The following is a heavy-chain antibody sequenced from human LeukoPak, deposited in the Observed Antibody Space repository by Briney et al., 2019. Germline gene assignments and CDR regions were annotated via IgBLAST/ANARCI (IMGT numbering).Heavy chain of an antibody. CDR1: GFTFSSYS. V-gene: IGHV3-21*01. CDR3: ASLVEYSSYNWFDP. D-gene: IGHD6-6*01. Sequence: GGSLRLSCAASGFTFSSYSMNWVRQAPGKGLEWVSSISSSSSYIYYADSVKGRFTISRDNAKNSLYLQMNSLRAEDTAVYYCASLVEYSSYNWFDPWGQGTLVTVSS. CDR2: ISSSSSYI. J-gene: IGHJ5*02.